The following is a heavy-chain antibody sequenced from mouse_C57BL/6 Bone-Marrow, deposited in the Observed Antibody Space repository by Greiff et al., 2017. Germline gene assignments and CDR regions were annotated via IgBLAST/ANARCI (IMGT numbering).Heavy chain of an antibody. CDR1: GYTFTDHT. CDR2: IYPRDGST. V-gene: IGHV1-78*01. CDR3: ACVTTVVESPYYYAMDY. D-gene: IGHD1-1*01. J-gene: IGHJ4*01. Sequence: QVQLQQSDAELVKPGASVKISCKVSGYTFTDHTIHWMKQRPEQGLEWIGYIYPRDGSTKYNEKFTGTATLTADKSSSTAYMQLNSLTSEVSAVYFCACVTTVVESPYYYAMDYWGQGTSVTVSS.